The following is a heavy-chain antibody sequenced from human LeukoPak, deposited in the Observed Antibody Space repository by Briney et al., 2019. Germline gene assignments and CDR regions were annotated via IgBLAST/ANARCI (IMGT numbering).Heavy chain of an antibody. V-gene: IGHV3-23*01. J-gene: IGHJ4*02. CDR1: GFTFSSFA. CDR2: ISGSGGGT. CDR3: AKDLRYSSSWYPFDY. D-gene: IGHD6-13*01. Sequence: GGSLRLSCAASGFTFSSFAMSWVRQAPGKGLEWVSGISGSGGGTCYADSVKGRFTISRDNSKNTLYLQMNSLRTEDTAEYYCAKDLRYSSSWYPFDYWGQGTLVTVSS.